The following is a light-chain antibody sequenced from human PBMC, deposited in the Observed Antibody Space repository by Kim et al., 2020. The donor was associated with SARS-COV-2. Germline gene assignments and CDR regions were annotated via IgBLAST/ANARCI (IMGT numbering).Light chain of an antibody. J-gene: IGKJ2*01. Sequence: VSPGERATLSCRASQSVSSNLAWYQQKPGQAPRLLIYGASTRATGIPARFSGSGSGTEFTLTISSLQSEDFAVYYCQQYNNWPSLTFGQGTKLEI. CDR2: GAS. CDR1: QSVSSN. CDR3: QQYNNWPSLT. V-gene: IGKV3-15*01.